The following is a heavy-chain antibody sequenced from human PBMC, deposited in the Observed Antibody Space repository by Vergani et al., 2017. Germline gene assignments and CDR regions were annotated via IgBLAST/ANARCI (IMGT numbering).Heavy chain of an antibody. Sequence: QVQLQESGPGLVKPSQTLSLTCTVPGGSLSSGGYYWSWIRQHPGKGLEWIGYIYYSGSTYYNPSLKSRVTISVDTSKNQFALKLNAVTAADPAVDYCARDLAAAGTGGSWFDPWGQGTLVTVSS. D-gene: IGHD6-13*01. CDR2: IYYSGST. V-gene: IGHV4-31*03. J-gene: IGHJ5*02. CDR1: GGSLSSGGYY. CDR3: ARDLAAAGTGGSWFDP.